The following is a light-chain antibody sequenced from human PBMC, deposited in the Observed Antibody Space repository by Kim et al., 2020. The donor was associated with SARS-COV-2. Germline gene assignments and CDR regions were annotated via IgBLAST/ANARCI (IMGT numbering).Light chain of an antibody. CDR3: NPPESSGNYL. V-gene: IGLV3-19*01. CDR1: SLRSYY. J-gene: IGLJ3*02. CDR2: GKN. Sequence: SSELTQDPAVSVALGQTVRITCQGDSLRSYYASWYQQKPGQAPVLVIYGKNNRPSGIPDRFSGSSSGNTASLTITGAQAEDEAEYYCNPPESSGNYLFGG.